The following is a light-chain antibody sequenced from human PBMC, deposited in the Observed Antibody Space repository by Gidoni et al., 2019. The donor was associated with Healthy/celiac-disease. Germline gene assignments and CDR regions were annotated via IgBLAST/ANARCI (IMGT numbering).Light chain of an antibody. CDR1: QSVSSSY. CDR2: GAS. V-gene: IGKV3-20*01. Sequence: ELVSMQSPGTLSLSPGERATLSCRASQSVSSSYLAWYQQKPGQAPRLLIYGASSRATGIPDRFSGSGSGTDFTLTISRLEPEDFAMYYCQQCDSSPWTFGQGTKVEIK. J-gene: IGKJ1*01. CDR3: QQCDSSPWT.